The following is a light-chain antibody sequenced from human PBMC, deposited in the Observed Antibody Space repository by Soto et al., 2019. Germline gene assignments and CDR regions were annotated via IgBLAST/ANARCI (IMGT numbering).Light chain of an antibody. CDR1: QSISSW. J-gene: IGKJ4*01. Sequence: EIQMPKCRSTLSASVGDRVTITCRASQSISSWLAWYQQKPGKAPKLLIYDASSLESGVPSRFSGSGSGTEFTLTISSLQPDDFTTDYCLQYYSYSPLTFGGGTKVDIK. CDR3: LQYYSYSPLT. CDR2: DAS. V-gene: IGKV1-5*01.